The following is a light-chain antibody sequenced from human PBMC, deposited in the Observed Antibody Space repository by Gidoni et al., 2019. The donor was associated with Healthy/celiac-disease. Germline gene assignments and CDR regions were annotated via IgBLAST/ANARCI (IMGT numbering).Light chain of an antibody. Sequence: ESVLTQLPGTLSLSPGERATLTCRASQSVSSSYLAWYQQKPGQAPRLLIYAASSRATGLPDRFSGSGSGTDFTLTISRLEPEDFAVYYCQQYGSSPQTFGQGTKVEIK. J-gene: IGKJ1*01. CDR3: QQYGSSPQT. CDR1: QSVSSSY. V-gene: IGKV3-20*01. CDR2: AAS.